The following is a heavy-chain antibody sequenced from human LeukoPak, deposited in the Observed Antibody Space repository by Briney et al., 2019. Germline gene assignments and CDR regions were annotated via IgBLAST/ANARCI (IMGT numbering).Heavy chain of an antibody. CDR1: GYTFTSYY. Sequence: ASVKVSCKASGYTFTSYYMHWVRQAPGQGLEWMGIINPSGGSTSYAQKSQGRVTMTRDTSTSTVYMELSSLRSEDTAVYYCARTDYSSGWHSTSAGPFQHWGQGTLVTVSS. J-gene: IGHJ1*01. V-gene: IGHV1-46*01. CDR3: ARTDYSSGWHSTSAGPFQH. D-gene: IGHD6-19*01. CDR2: INPSGGST.